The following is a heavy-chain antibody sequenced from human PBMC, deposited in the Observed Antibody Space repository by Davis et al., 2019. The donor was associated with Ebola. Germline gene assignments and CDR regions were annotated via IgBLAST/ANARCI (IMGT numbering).Heavy chain of an antibody. J-gene: IGHJ3*02. Sequence: PGGSLRLSCTVSGGSISSSSYYWSWIRQPPGKGLEWIGEINHSGSTNYNPSLKSRVTISVDTSKNQFPLKLSSVTAADTAVYYCARGTRIAAAYDAFDIWGQGTMVTVSS. V-gene: IGHV4-39*06. CDR1: GGSISSSSYY. D-gene: IGHD6-13*01. CDR2: INHSGST. CDR3: ARGTRIAAAYDAFDI.